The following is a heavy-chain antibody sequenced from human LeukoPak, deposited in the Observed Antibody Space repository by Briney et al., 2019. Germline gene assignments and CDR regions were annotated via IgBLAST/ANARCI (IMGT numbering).Heavy chain of an antibody. CDR1: GFTFSNYS. Sequence: GGSLRLSCAASGFTFSNYSMSWVRQAPGKGLEWVSYISGSSSYISYADSVKGRFTISRDNAKNSLYLQMNSLRAEDTAVYYCAREVGARCNDYWGQGTLVTVSS. J-gene: IGHJ4*02. D-gene: IGHD1-26*01. V-gene: IGHV3-21*05. CDR3: AREVGARCNDY. CDR2: ISGSSSYI.